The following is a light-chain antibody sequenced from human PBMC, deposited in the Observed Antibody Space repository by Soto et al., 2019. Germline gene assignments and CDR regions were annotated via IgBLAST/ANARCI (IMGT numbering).Light chain of an antibody. CDR3: QHYNSYSEA. J-gene: IGKJ1*01. V-gene: IGKV1-9*01. CDR2: LAS. Sequence: IQLTQSPSSLSASVGDRVPITCRASRGISSYLAWYQQKPGKAPKLLIYLASTLQSGVPSRFSGSGSGTDFSLTISSLQPDDFATYYCQHYNSYSEAFGQGTKVDIK. CDR1: RGISSY.